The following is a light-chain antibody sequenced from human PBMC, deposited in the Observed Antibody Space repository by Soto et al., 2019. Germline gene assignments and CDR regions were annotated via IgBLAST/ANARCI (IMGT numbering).Light chain of an antibody. CDR2: GNS. CDR3: QSYDSNLSGYV. V-gene: IGLV1-40*01. Sequence: QSVLTQPPSVSGAPGQRVTISGTGSSSNIGAGYDVQWYQQLPGTAPKVLIYGNSNRPSGVPDRFSGSKSGTSASLAITGLQAEDEADYYCQSYDSNLSGYVFGTGTKLTVL. J-gene: IGLJ1*01. CDR1: SSNIGAGYD.